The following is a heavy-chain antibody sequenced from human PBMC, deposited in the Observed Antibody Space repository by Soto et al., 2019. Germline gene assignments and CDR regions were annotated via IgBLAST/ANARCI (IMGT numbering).Heavy chain of an antibody. J-gene: IGHJ6*03. Sequence: ASVKVSCKASGYTFTGYYMHWVRQAPGQGLEWMGWINPNSGGTNYAQKFQGWVTMTRDTSISTAYMELSRLRSDDTAVYYCARGYRDQVVAATHYYRDLLAVWARRTTVTVS. CDR1: GYTFTGYY. V-gene: IGHV1-2*04. CDR2: INPNSGGT. D-gene: IGHD2-15*01. CDR3: ARGYRDQVVAATHYYRDLLAV.